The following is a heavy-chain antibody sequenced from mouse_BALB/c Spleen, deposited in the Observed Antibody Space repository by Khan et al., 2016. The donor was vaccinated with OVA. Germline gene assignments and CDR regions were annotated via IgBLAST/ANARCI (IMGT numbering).Heavy chain of an antibody. CDR1: GYTFTSYW. V-gene: IGHV1-7*01. Sequence: QTQLVQSGAELAKPGASVKMSCKASGYTFTSYWMHWIKQRPGQGLEWIGYINPTSGYTDYNQKFKDKATLTADKSSSTAYMQLSSLTSDDSAVYYCARDRIDYWGQGTALTVSS. CDR3: ARDRIDY. CDR2: INPTSGYT. J-gene: IGHJ2*01.